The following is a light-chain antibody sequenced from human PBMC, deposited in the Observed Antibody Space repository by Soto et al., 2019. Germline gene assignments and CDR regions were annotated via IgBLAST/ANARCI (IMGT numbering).Light chain of an antibody. CDR3: QQYGSYWT. Sequence: IQMTQSPSTLSASIGDTVTITCRASQSINRWLAWYQQKPGEAPKLLIYDASSLESGVPSRFSGTGSGTEFTLIISSLQPDDIATYYRQQYGSYWTFGQGTKVEIK. J-gene: IGKJ1*01. V-gene: IGKV1-5*01. CDR1: QSINRW. CDR2: DAS.